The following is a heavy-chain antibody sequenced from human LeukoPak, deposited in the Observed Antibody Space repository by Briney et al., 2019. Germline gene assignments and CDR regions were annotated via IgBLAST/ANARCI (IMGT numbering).Heavy chain of an antibody. D-gene: IGHD3-22*01. V-gene: IGHV3-30*18. CDR2: ISYDGSNK. CDR1: GFTFSSYG. J-gene: IGHJ4*02. Sequence: PGGSLRLSCAASGFTFSSYGMHWVRQAPGKGLEWVAVISYDGSNKYYADSVKGRFTISRDNSKNTLYLQMNSLRAEDTAVYYCAKSRTPYDSSGYSPFDYWGQGTLVTVSS. CDR3: AKSRTPYDSSGYSPFDY.